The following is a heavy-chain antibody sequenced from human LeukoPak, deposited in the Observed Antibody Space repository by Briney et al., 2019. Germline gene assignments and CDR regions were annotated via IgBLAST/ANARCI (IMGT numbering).Heavy chain of an antibody. Sequence: ASVTVSRKSSGYTFNRNAINWVRQAPGQGLEWMGWINTKTGTPTYAQGFTGRFVFSLDISVTTAYLQISYLKAEDTAVYYCARRSPSADAFDIWGQGTMVTV. CDR1: GYTFNRNA. V-gene: IGHV7-4-1*02. J-gene: IGHJ3*02. CDR3: ARRSPSADAFDI. CDR2: INTKTGTP.